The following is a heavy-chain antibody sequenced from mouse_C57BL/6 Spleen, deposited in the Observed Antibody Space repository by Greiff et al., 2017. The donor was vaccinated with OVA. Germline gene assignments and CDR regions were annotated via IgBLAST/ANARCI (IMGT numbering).Heavy chain of an antibody. V-gene: IGHV1-52*01. Sequence: QVQLQQPGAELVRPGSSVKLSCKASGYTFTSYWMHWVKQRPIQGLEWIGNIDPSDSETHYNQKFKDKATLTVDKSSSTAYMQLSSLTSEDSAVYDCARGRYDPRYFDVWGTGTTVTVSS. CDR3: ARGRYDPRYFDV. J-gene: IGHJ1*03. D-gene: IGHD2-14*01. CDR1: GYTFTSYW. CDR2: IDPSDSET.